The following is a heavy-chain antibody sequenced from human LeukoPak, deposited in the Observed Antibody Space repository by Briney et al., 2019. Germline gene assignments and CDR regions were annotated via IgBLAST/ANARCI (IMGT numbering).Heavy chain of an antibody. CDR2: INADGSDK. D-gene: IGHD5/OR15-5a*01. CDR1: GFPFQSYW. V-gene: IGHV3-7*01. CDR3: ARESTEDRPGS. J-gene: IGHJ5*02. Sequence: GGSLRLSCTASGFPFQSYWMNWVRQAPGKGLELVANINADGSDKYFMDSVKGRFSISRDNANNRLYLQMTSLRAEDTAVYYCARESTEDRPGSWGQGTLVTVSS.